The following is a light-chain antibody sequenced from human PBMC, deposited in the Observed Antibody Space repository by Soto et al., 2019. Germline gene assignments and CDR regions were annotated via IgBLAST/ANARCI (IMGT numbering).Light chain of an antibody. CDR1: SSNIGSNT. Sequence: QSALTQPPSASGTPGQRVTMSCSGGSSNIGSNTVSWYQHLPGTAPQLLIYSDTQRASGVADRFSGSKSGTSASLAISGLQSDDEADYYCAAWDGRLNGALFGTGTKVTVL. CDR2: SDT. J-gene: IGLJ1*01. CDR3: AAWDGRLNGAL. V-gene: IGLV1-44*01.